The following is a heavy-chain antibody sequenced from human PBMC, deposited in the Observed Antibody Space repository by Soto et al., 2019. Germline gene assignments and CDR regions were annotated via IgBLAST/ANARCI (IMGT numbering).Heavy chain of an antibody. Sequence: GGSLRLSCAASGFTFSSYAMSWVRQAPGKGLEWVSAISGSGGSTYYADSVKGRFTISRDDSENTLHLQMNSLRVDDTAMYYCARSDYHGPGIFDYWGQGTVVTVSS. CDR3: ARSDYHGPGIFDY. CDR1: GFTFSSYA. D-gene: IGHD3-10*01. J-gene: IGHJ4*02. V-gene: IGHV3-23*01. CDR2: ISGSGGST.